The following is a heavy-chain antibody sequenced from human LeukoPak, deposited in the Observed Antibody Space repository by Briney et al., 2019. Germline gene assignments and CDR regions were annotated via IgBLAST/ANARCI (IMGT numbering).Heavy chain of an antibody. CDR3: ARGGPAAHNWYYYYYGMDV. CDR1: GYTFTGYY. J-gene: IGHJ6*02. V-gene: IGHV1-2*02. CDR2: INPNSGGT. D-gene: IGHD2-2*01. Sequence: GASVKVSCKASGYTFTGYYMHWVRQAPGQGLEWMGWINPNSGGTNYAQKFQGRVTMTRDTSISTAYMELSRLRSDDTAVYYCARGGPAAHNWYYYYYGMDVWGQGTTVTVSS.